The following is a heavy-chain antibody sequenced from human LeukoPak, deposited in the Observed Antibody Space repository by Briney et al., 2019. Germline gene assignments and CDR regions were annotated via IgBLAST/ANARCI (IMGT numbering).Heavy chain of an antibody. Sequence: GGSLRLSCAASGFTFSAYAKSWVRQAPGKGLEWVSVISGSDDLTYYSDSVKGRFTISRDNSKNILYLQMNSLRADDTALYYCAKAATRRAASNYYYYGMDVWGHGTTVTVFS. CDR3: AKAATRRAASNYYYYGMDV. D-gene: IGHD4-11*01. CDR1: GFTFSAYA. CDR2: ISGSDDLT. J-gene: IGHJ6*02. V-gene: IGHV3-23*01.